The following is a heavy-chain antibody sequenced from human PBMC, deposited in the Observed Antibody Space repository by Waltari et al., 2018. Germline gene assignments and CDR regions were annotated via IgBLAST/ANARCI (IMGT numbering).Heavy chain of an antibody. Sequence: QITLKESGPTLVKPTQTLTLTCTFSGFSLSTSGVGVGWIRQPPGKALEWLALIYWDDDKRYSPSLKSMLTITKDTSKNQVVLTMTNMDPVDTATYYCAHKVLNDILTGSARGGFDIWGQGTMVTVSS. CDR3: AHKVLNDILTGSARGGFDI. CDR2: IYWDDDK. D-gene: IGHD3-9*01. V-gene: IGHV2-5*02. CDR1: GFSLSTSGVG. J-gene: IGHJ3*02.